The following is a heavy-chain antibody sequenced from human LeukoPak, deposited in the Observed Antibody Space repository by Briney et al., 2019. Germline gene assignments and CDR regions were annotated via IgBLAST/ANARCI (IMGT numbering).Heavy chain of an antibody. CDR3: ARTSYYNWFDP. CDR2: IASDGSST. V-gene: IGHV3-74*01. J-gene: IGHJ5*02. Sequence: GGSLRLSCAASGFTFSSYWMNWVRQAPGKGLVWVSRIASDGSSTTYADSVKGRFTISRDNSKNTLYLQMNSLRAEDTAVYYCARTSYYNWFDPWGQGTLVTVSS. CDR1: GFTFSSYW. D-gene: IGHD2-8*01.